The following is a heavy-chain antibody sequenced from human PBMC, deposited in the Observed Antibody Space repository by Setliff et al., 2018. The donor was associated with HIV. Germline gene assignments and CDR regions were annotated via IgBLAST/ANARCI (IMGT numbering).Heavy chain of an antibody. J-gene: IGHJ4*02. CDR3: ARGKGGIDGPVEFDN. Sequence: SEPLSLTCVVSGGSFSGYSWSWIRQSPGKGLEWIGEISQSGTTHYNPSLKRRVTISEDTSKSQLSMKLTSVAAADTAIYYCARGKGGIDGPVEFDNWGQGTPVTVSS. CDR1: GGSFSGYS. D-gene: IGHD1-1*01. CDR2: ISQSGTT. V-gene: IGHV4-34*01.